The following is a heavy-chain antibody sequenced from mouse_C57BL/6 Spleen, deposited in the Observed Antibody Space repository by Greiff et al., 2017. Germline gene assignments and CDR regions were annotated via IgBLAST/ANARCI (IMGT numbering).Heavy chain of an antibody. CDR3: ARDGVGYGSSYWFAY. V-gene: IGHV3-6*01. CDR1: GYSITSGYY. D-gene: IGHD1-1*01. CDR2: ISYDGSN. Sequence: ESGPGLVKPSQSLSLTCSVTGYSITSGYYWNWIRQFPGNKLEWMGYISYDGSNNYNPSLKNRISITRDTSKNQFFLKLNSVTTEDTATYYCARDGVGYGSSYWFAYWGQGTLVTVSA. J-gene: IGHJ3*01.